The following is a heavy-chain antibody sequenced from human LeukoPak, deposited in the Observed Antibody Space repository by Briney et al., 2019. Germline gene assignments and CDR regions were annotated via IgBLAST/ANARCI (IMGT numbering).Heavy chain of an antibody. D-gene: IGHD2-2*02. Sequence: PSETLSLTCTVSGGSISSGSYYWRWLRQPAGTGLEWIGRIYTSGSTNYNPSLKSRVAISVDTSKNQFSLKLSSVTAADTAVYYCARDRCSSTSCYMYYMDVWGKGTTVTVSS. CDR3: ARDRCSSTSCYMYYMDV. V-gene: IGHV4-61*02. J-gene: IGHJ6*03. CDR2: IYTSGST. CDR1: GGSISSGSYY.